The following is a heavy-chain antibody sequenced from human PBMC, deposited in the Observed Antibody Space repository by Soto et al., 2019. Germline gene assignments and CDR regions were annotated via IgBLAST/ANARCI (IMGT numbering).Heavy chain of an antibody. J-gene: IGHJ4*02. V-gene: IGHV1-18*01. Sequence: QVQLVQSGAEVKKPGASVKVSCKASGYTFTNYGISWVRQAPGQGLEWMGWISGYNGNTNYAQKFPGRVTMTTDTSTSTAYMDLRSLRSDDTAVYYCAGEASHYFDYWGQGTLVTVSS. CDR1: GYTFTNYG. CDR3: AGEASHYFDY. CDR2: ISGYNGNT.